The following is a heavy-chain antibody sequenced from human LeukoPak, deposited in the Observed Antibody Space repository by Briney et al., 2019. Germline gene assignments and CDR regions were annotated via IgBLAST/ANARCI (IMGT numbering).Heavy chain of an antibody. J-gene: IGHJ5*02. Sequence: SETLSLTCTVSGGSISSHYWSWIRLPPGKGLEWIGYIYYSGSTNYNPSLKSRVTISVDTSKNQFSLKLSSVTAADTAVYYCARYSSSWPNWFDPWGQGTLVTVSS. CDR3: ARYSSSWPNWFDP. CDR2: IYYSGST. V-gene: IGHV4-59*11. D-gene: IGHD6-13*01. CDR1: GGSISSHY.